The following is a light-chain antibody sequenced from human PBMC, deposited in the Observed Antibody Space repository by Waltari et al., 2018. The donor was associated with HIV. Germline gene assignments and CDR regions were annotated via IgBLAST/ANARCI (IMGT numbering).Light chain of an antibody. V-gene: IGKV3-20*01. CDR3: QQYGSAPLT. Sequence: SRAGQSVSSNYLSWYQQKPGQAPRLLIYNASRLATGIPYRFSGSGSGTDFTLTISRLEPEDFAVYYCQQYGSAPLTFGGGTKVEIK. J-gene: IGKJ4*01. CDR2: NAS. CDR1: QSVSSNY.